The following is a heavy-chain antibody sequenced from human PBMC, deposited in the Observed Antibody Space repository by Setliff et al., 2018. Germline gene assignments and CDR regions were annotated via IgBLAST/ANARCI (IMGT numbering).Heavy chain of an antibody. V-gene: IGHV4-39*01. CDR2: INYSGTP. Sequence: SETLSLTCAVSGGAISGSNNYWGWIRQPPGKGLEWIGSINYSGTPNYNPSLQSRVTISVDTSKNEFSLQLSSVTAADTAVYYCARHRDGSFLDAPFDYWGQGALVTVSS. CDR3: ARHRDGSFLDAPFDY. J-gene: IGHJ4*02. D-gene: IGHD6-13*01. CDR1: GGAISGSNNY.